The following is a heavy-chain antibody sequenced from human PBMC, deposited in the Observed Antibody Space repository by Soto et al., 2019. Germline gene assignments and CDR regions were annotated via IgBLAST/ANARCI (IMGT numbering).Heavy chain of an antibody. V-gene: IGHV3-74*01. CDR1: GFSLSSYW. CDR2: IQSDGSST. CDR3: AREKAVAGTTFDF. J-gene: IGHJ4*02. Sequence: EMQLVESGGGSVQPGGSLRLSCAASGFSLSSYWMHWVRQVPGKGLVWVSRIQSDGSSTNYADSVKGRFTISKDNAKNTLYLQMDSLRDEDTAVYYCAREKAVAGTTFDFWGQGTLVTVSS. D-gene: IGHD6-19*01.